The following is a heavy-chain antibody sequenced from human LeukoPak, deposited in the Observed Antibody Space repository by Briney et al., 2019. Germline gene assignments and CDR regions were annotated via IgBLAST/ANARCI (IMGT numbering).Heavy chain of an antibody. CDR3: ARDRGGGFDLAFFDH. V-gene: IGHV1-69*04. Sequence: ASVKVSCKSSGGSFSTYAVNWVRQAPGQGLEWMGRLIPVLGMSHYAQGFQGRVTLTADRSTNTAYMELDRLTSDDTGVYFCARDRGGGFDLAFFDHWGQGTLVTVSS. D-gene: IGHD5-12*01. CDR1: GGSFSTYA. J-gene: IGHJ4*02. CDR2: LIPVLGMS.